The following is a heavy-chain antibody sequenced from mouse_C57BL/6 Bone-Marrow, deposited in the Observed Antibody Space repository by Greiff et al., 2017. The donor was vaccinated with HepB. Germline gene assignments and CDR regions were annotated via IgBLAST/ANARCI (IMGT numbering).Heavy chain of an antibody. CDR2: ISSGSSTI. CDR3: ARKDYSNYFFDY. V-gene: IGHV5-17*01. J-gene: IGHJ2*01. Sequence: EVQWVESGGGLVKPGGSLKLSCAASGFTFSDYGMHWVRQAPEKGLEWVAYISSGSSTIYYADTVKGRFTISRDNAKNTLFLQMTSLRSEDTAMYYCARKDYSNYFFDYWGQGTTLTVSS. CDR1: GFTFSDYG. D-gene: IGHD2-5*01.